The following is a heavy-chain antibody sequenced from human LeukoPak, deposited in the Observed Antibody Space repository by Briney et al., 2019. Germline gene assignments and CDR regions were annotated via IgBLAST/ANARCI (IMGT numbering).Heavy chain of an antibody. V-gene: IGHV4-61*02. CDR3: ASSITMIVVDPYYFDY. CDR2: IYTSGIT. J-gene: IGHJ4*02. Sequence: KPSETLSLTCTVSGGSVSSVSSYWSWVRQPAGKGLEWIGRIYTSGITDYNPSLKSRVTISLDTSKNHFSLKLSSVTAADTAVYYCASSITMIVVDPYYFDYWGEGTVVTVSS. CDR1: GGSVSSVSSY. D-gene: IGHD3-22*01.